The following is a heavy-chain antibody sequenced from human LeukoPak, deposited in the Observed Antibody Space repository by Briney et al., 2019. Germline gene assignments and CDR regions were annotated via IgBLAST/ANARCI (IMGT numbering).Heavy chain of an antibody. CDR2: ISSSSTYI. V-gene: IGHV3-21*01. CDR1: GFTFSPYA. J-gene: IGHJ6*03. Sequence: GGSLRLSCAASGFTFSPYAMSWVRQAPGKGLEWVSSISSSSTYIFYADSVKGRFTISRDDAKNSLYLQMNSLRAEDTAVYYCARGVGGSANYYYMDVWGKGTTVSVSS. D-gene: IGHD3-10*01. CDR3: ARGVGGSANYYYMDV.